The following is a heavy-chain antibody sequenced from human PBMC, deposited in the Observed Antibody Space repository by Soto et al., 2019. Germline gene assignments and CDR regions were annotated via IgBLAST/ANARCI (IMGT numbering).Heavy chain of an antibody. V-gene: IGHV4-59*01. Sequence: SETLSLTCTVSGGSISTYYWIWIRQAPGKGLEWIGYILYSGSTNYNPSLNSRVTMSLDTSKNQFSLKLSSVTTADMAVYYCARGGGTGNWFDPWSQGSLVTV. CDR2: ILYSGST. D-gene: IGHD7-27*01. CDR1: GGSISTYY. CDR3: ARGGGTGNWFDP. J-gene: IGHJ5*02.